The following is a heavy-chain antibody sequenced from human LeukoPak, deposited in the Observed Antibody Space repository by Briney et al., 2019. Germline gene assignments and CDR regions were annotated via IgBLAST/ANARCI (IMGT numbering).Heavy chain of an antibody. Sequence: GGSLRLSCAASGFTFSNAWMSWVRQAPGKGLEWVGRIKSKTDGGTTDYAAPVKGRFAISRDDSKNTLYLQMNSLKTEDTAVYYCTTDYYDSSGYYRSDYWGQGTLVTVSS. V-gene: IGHV3-15*01. CDR2: IKSKTDGGTT. CDR1: GFTFSNAW. J-gene: IGHJ4*02. CDR3: TTDYYDSSGYYRSDY. D-gene: IGHD3-22*01.